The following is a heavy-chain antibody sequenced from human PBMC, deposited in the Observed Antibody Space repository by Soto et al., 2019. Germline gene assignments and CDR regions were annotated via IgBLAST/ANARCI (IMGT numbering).Heavy chain of an antibody. CDR1: GGTFSSYA. V-gene: IGHV1-69*13. D-gene: IGHD2-2*01. CDR3: ASANTYCSSTSCYAPRGYYYYYGMDV. CDR2: IIPIFGTA. J-gene: IGHJ6*02. Sequence: SVKVSCKASGGTFSSYAISWVRQAPGQGLEWMVGIIPIFGTANYAQKFQGRVTITADESTSTAYMELSSLRSEDTAVYYCASANTYCSSTSCYAPRGYYYYYGMDVWGQGTTVTVSS.